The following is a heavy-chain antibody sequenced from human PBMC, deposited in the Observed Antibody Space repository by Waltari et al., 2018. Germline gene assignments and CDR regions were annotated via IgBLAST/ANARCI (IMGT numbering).Heavy chain of an antibody. Sequence: QVQLVQSGAEVKKPGSSVKVSCKASGGTFSSYAISWVRQAPGQGLEWMGGINPIFGTANDEQKFQGRVTITADEATSTAYMELSSLRSEDTAVYYCARPGRSYCSSTSCPPHYWGQGTLVTVSS. CDR1: GGTFSSYA. D-gene: IGHD2-2*01. J-gene: IGHJ4*02. V-gene: IGHV1-69*13. CDR2: INPIFGTA. CDR3: ARPGRSYCSSTSCPPHY.